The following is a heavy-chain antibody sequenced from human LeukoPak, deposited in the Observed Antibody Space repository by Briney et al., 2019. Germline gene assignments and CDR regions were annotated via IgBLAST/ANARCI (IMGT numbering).Heavy chain of an antibody. CDR1: GFTVSTDD. CDR3: ARYKNDHGVYSYMDV. CDR2: IPSDGNNK. J-gene: IGHJ6*03. Sequence: GGSLRLSCAASGFTVSTDDMHWVRQAPGKGLEWVALIPSDGNNKYYVDSVKGRFTISRDNSKNTLYLQMNSLRGEDTAVYYCARYKNDHGVYSYMDVWGKGTTVTVSS. D-gene: IGHD4-17*01. V-gene: IGHV3-30*03.